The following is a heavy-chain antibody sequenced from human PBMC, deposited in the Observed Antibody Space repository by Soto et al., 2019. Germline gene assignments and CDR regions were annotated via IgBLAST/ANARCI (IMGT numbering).Heavy chain of an antibody. Sequence: PSETLSLTCTVSGGSMSNYYWSWIRQSPGKGLEWIGYIYYSGSTNYNPSLKSRVTISADTSKNQFSLRLSSVTAADTAVYYCGRSFAVAAPLDLWGQGTLVTVSS. CDR1: GGSMSNYY. CDR3: GRSFAVAAPLDL. V-gene: IGHV4-59*01. CDR2: IYYSGST. J-gene: IGHJ5*02. D-gene: IGHD2-15*01.